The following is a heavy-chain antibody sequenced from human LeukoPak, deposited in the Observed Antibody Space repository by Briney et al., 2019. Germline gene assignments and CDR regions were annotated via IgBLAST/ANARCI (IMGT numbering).Heavy chain of an antibody. CDR1: GFTLSSYW. V-gene: IGHV3-7*01. CDR3: ARDLNTLISYDSSGYSYNWFDP. CDR2: IKQDGSEK. D-gene: IGHD3-22*01. J-gene: IGHJ5*02. Sequence: GGSLRLSCAASGFTLSSYWMSWVRQAPGKGLEWVTNIKQDGSEKYYVDPVKGRFTISRDNAKNSLYLQMNSLRADDKSVYYCARDLNTLISYDSSGYSYNWFDPWGQGTLVTVSS.